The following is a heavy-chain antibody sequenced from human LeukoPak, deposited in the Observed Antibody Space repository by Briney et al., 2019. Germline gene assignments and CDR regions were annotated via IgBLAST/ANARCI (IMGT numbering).Heavy chain of an antibody. D-gene: IGHD5-18*01. V-gene: IGHV3-7*01. Sequence: GGSLRLSCAASGFTFSSYWMSWVRQAPGKGLEWVANIKQDGSEKYYVDSVKGRFTISRDNAKNSLYLQRNSLRAEDTAVYYCARSQLWLRDYFDYWGQGTLVTVSS. CDR2: IKQDGSEK. J-gene: IGHJ4*02. CDR3: ARSQLWLRDYFDY. CDR1: GFTFSSYW.